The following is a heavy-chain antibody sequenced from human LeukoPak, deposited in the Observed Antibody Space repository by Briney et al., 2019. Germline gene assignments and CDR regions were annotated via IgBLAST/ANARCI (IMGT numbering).Heavy chain of an antibody. D-gene: IGHD1-1*01. CDR1: GYTFSGYY. CDR3: ARYNWNDVVSALDS. V-gene: IGHV1-2*02. CDR2: INPNNGAT. Sequence: ASVKVSCKASGYTFSGYYIHWVRQAPGQGLEWMGWINPNNGATNFAQKFQGGVTMTRDTSITTTYMKLNSLTSDDTAIYYCARYNWNDVVSALDSWGQGTLVTVSS. J-gene: IGHJ4*02.